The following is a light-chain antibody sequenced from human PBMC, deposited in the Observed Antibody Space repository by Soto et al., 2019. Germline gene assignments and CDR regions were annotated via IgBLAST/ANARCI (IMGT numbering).Light chain of an antibody. CDR2: EVT. J-gene: IGLJ2*01. Sequence: QSALTQPASVSGSPGQSITISCTGTSSDVGGYNYVSWYQQYPGKAPKLMIYEVTHRPSGVSNRFSGSKSGNTASLTISGLQAEDEANYYCCSYVGSSTFVIFGGGTKLTVL. CDR1: SSDVGGYNY. V-gene: IGLV2-14*01. CDR3: CSYVGSSTFVI.